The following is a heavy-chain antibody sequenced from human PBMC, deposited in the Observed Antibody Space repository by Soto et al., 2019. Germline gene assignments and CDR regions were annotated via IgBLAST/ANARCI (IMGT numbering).Heavy chain of an antibody. CDR3: ARRGPAAWGYRYYMDV. J-gene: IGHJ6*03. CDR2: IYYSGST. V-gene: IGHV4-31*03. CDR1: GGSISSGGYY. D-gene: IGHD2-2*01. Sequence: SETLSLTCTVSGGSISSGGYYWSWIRQHPGKGLEWIGYIYYSGSTYYNPSLKSRVTISVDTSKNQFSLKLSSVTAADTAVYYCARRGPAAWGYRYYMDVWGKGTTVTVSS.